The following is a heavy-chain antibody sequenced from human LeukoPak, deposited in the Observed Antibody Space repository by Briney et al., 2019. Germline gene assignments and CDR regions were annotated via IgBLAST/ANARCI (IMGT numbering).Heavy chain of an antibody. CDR1: GLTFSSYW. CDR3: ARDEYGLFDY. D-gene: IGHD4-17*01. J-gene: IGHJ4*02. V-gene: IGHV3-7*01. Sequence: GGSLRLSCAASGLTFSSYWMSWVRQAPGKGLEWVANIKQDGSEKYYVDSVKGRFTISRDNAKNSLYLQMNSLRAEDTAVYYCARDEYGLFDYWGQGTLVTVSS. CDR2: IKQDGSEK.